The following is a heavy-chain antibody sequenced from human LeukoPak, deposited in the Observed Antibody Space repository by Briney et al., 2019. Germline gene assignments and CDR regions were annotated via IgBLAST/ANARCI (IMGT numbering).Heavy chain of an antibody. Sequence: GGSLRLSCAASGFTFDDYAMHWVRQAPGKGLELVSLISWDGGSTYYADSVKGRFTISRDNSKNSLYLQMNSLRAEDTALYYCAKALGSYGPYYYYYMDVWGKGTTVTVSS. CDR1: GFTFDDYA. CDR3: AKALGSYGPYYYYYMDV. J-gene: IGHJ6*03. V-gene: IGHV3-43D*04. D-gene: IGHD1-26*01. CDR2: ISWDGGST.